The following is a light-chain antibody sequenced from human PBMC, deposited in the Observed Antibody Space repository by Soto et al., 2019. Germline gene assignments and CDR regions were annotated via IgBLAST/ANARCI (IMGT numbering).Light chain of an antibody. V-gene: IGLV1-40*01. CDR3: QSYDSSLSGTV. CDR1: SSNIGAGYD. J-gene: IGLJ7*01. Sequence: QSVLTQPPSVSGAPGQRVTISCTGSSSNIGAGYDVHWYQQLPGTAPTLLIYGKTNRPSGVPDRFSGSKSATSASLAITGLQAEDEADYYCQSYDSSLSGTVFGGGTQLTVL. CDR2: GKT.